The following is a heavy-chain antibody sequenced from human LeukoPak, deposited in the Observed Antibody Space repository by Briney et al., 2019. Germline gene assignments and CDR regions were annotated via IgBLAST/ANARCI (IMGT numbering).Heavy chain of an antibody. Sequence: SETLSLTCTVSGGSFSSDYCSWIRQPAGKGLEWNGRISTDGNTNYSPSLESRVVMSVDTSKNQFSLRLSSVTAADTAVYYCARRAINMVRGVPDYYFDYWGQGTLVTVSS. CDR1: GGSFSSDY. V-gene: IGHV4-4*07. CDR2: ISTDGNT. D-gene: IGHD3-10*01. J-gene: IGHJ4*02. CDR3: ARRAINMVRGVPDYYFDY.